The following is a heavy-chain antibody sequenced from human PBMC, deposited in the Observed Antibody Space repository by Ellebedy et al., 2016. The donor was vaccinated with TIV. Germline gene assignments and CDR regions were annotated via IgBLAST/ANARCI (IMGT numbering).Heavy chain of an antibody. CDR1: GYTFTSYG. Sequence: AASVKVSCKTSGYTFTSYGISWVRQAPGQGLEWMGIVNPNNGDTRYAQRFQGRVTLTRDTSTTTVYMELSSLRSEETAVYYCAREGSGNGGFVDYWGQGALVTVSS. CDR3: AREGSGNGGFVDY. V-gene: IGHV1-18*01. CDR2: VNPNNGDT. J-gene: IGHJ4*02. D-gene: IGHD1-1*01.